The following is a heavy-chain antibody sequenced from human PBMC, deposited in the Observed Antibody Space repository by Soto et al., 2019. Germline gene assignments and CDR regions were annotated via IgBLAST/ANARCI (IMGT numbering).Heavy chain of an antibody. CDR1: SGPSKSHN. V-gene: IGHV4-59*08. CDR2: VYDTWST. J-gene: IGHJ6*01. Sequence: QVQVQQSGPGLVKPSETLSLTCTVSSGPSKSHNWGWIRQPPGRGLEWIGYVYDTWSTSYNPSLKCRVTVSADTSTTRISLSLRFVTAADTAVYYCVRQGIGFLHGLVDVWGQGTTVIVSS. D-gene: IGHD3-10*01. CDR3: VRQGIGFLHGLVDV.